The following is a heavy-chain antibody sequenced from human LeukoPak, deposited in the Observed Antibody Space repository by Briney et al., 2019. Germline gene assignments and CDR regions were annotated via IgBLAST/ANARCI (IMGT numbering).Heavy chain of an antibody. D-gene: IGHD3-16*02. CDR3: ARRFGGVIVILSGEDY. J-gene: IGHJ4*02. Sequence: PSETLSLTCAVYGGSFSGYYWSWIRQPPGKGLEWIGEINHSGSTNYNPSLKSRVTISVDTSKNQFSLKLSSVTAADTAVYYCARRFGGVIVILSGEDYWGQGTLVTVSS. CDR2: INHSGST. CDR1: GGSFSGYY. V-gene: IGHV4-34*01.